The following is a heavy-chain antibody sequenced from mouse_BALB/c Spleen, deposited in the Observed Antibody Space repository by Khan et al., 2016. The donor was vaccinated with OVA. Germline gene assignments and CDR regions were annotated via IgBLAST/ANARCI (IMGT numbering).Heavy chain of an antibody. Sequence: VQLQQSGPGLVKPSQSLSLTCTVTGYSITSDYAWNWIRQFPGNKLEWMGFISYSGNTNYNPSLKSRISITRDTSKNQFFLQLNSVTTADTATYYGARVCGGDFDYWGQGTTLTVSA. CDR1: GYSITSDYA. CDR3: ARVCGGDFDY. J-gene: IGHJ2*01. CDR2: ISYSGNT. V-gene: IGHV3-2*02.